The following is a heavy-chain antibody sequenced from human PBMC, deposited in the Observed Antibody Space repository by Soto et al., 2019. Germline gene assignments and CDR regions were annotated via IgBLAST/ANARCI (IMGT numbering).Heavy chain of an antibody. CDR1: GFTFSSYA. CDR3: ASHITAGQLGSLCY. Sequence: EVQLLESGGGLVQPGGSLRLSCAASGFTFSSYAVSWVRQAPGKGLEWVSAISASGASTYYADSVKGRFTISRDNSENTLYLQMNSLRAEDTAVYYCASHITAGQLGSLCYWGQGTLVTVSS. J-gene: IGHJ4*02. V-gene: IGHV3-23*01. CDR2: ISASGAST. D-gene: IGHD1-1*01.